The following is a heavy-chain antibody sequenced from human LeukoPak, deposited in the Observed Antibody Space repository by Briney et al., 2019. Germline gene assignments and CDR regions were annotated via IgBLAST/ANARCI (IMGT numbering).Heavy chain of an antibody. D-gene: IGHD6-13*01. V-gene: IGHV4-59*01. J-gene: IGHJ4*02. Sequence: SETLSLTCTVSGGSISSYYWSWLRQPPGKGLEWIGYIYYSGSTNYNPSLKSRVTISVDTSKNQFSLKLSSVTAADTAVYYCARAPQTAAGTFDYWGQGTLVTVSS. CDR1: GGSISSYY. CDR2: IYYSGST. CDR3: ARAPQTAAGTFDY.